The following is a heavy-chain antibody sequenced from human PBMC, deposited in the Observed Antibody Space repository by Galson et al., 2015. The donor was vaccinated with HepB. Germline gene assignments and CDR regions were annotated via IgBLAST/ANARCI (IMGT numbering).Heavy chain of an antibody. D-gene: IGHD3-22*01. CDR3: ARDLPLSSGYYYDY. J-gene: IGHJ4*02. V-gene: IGHV3-30*04. Sequence: SLRLSCAASGFTFSSYAMHWVRQAPGKGLEWVAVISYDGSNKYYADSVKGRFTISRDNSKNTLYLQMNSLRAEDTAVYYCARDLPLSSGYYYDYWGQGTLVTVSS. CDR2: ISYDGSNK. CDR1: GFTFSSYA.